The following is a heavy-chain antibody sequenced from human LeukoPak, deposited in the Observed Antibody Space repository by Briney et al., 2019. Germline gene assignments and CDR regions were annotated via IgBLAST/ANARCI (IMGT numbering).Heavy chain of an antibody. CDR2: ISYDGSNK. Sequence: GGSLRLSCAASGFTFSSYGMHWVRQAPGKGLEWVAAISYDGSNKYYADSVKGRFTISRDNSKNTLYLQMNSLRAEDTAVYYCAKADRGYSYGSPVDYWGQGTLVTVSS. CDR1: GFTFSSYG. CDR3: AKADRGYSYGSPVDY. J-gene: IGHJ4*02. V-gene: IGHV3-30*18. D-gene: IGHD5-18*01.